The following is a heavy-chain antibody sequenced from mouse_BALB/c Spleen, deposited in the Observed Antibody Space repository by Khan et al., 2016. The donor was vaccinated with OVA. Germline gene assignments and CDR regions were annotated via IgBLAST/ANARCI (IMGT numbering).Heavy chain of an antibody. D-gene: IGHD2-14*01. V-gene: IGHV1S136*01. CDR2: IYPFNDGT. J-gene: IGHJ2*01. CDR1: GYTFTSSV. CDR3: ARNYRYDVYFDS. Sequence: VQLQQSGPELVKPGASVKMSCTASGYTFTSSVIHWVRQKSGQGLDWIGYIYPFNDGTKYNEKFEGKATLTSDKSSSTAYIELSSLTSEDSAVYYCARNYRYDVYFDSWGQGTTLTVSS.